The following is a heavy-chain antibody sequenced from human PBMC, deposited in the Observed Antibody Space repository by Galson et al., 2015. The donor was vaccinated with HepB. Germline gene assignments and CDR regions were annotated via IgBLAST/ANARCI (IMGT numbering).Heavy chain of an antibody. CDR2: TYYRSKWYN. CDR3: ARSRSGWGSLFDH. Sequence: CAISGDSVSSNSAAWNWIRQSPSRGLEWLGRTYYRSKWYNDYAVAVQSRITINPDKSKNQFSLQLNSVTPEDTGVYYCARSRSGWGSLFDHWGQGTLVTVSS. J-gene: IGHJ4*02. D-gene: IGHD6-19*01. V-gene: IGHV6-1*01. CDR1: GDSVSSNSAA.